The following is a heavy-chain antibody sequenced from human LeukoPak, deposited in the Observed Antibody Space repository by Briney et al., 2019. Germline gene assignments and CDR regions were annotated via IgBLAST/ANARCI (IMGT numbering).Heavy chain of an antibody. J-gene: IGHJ5*02. CDR3: ARLRTYANWFDP. CDR1: GYTFTSYY. Sequence: ASVKVSCKASGYTFTSYYMHWVRQAPGQGLEWMGWINPNSGGTNYAQKFQGRVTMTRDTSISTAYMELSRLRSDDTAVYYCARLRTYANWFDPWGQGTLVTVSS. D-gene: IGHD4-17*01. CDR2: INPNSGGT. V-gene: IGHV1-2*02.